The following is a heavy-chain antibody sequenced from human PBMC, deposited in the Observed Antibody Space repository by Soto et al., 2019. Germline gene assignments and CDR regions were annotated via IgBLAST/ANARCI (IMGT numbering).Heavy chain of an antibody. CDR1: GFTFSSYG. CDR2: ISYDGSNK. J-gene: IGHJ6*02. Sequence: GGSLRLSCAASGFTFSSYGMHWVRQAPGKGLEWVAVISYDGSNKYYADSVKGRFTISRDNSKNTLYLQMNSLRAEDTAVYYCANFYSSSYRYYYYYGMDVWGQGTTVTVSS. D-gene: IGHD6-6*01. V-gene: IGHV3-30*18. CDR3: ANFYSSSYRYYYYYGMDV.